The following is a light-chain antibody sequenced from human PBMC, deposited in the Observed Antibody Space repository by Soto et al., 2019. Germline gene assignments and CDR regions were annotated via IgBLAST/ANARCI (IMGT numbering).Light chain of an antibody. J-gene: IGLJ1*01. CDR2: DVN. V-gene: IGLV2-8*01. Sequence: QSALTQPPSASGSPGQSVTISCTGTSSDVGAYHYVSWYQQRPGKAPKLMIYDVNKRPSGVPARFSGSKSGNTASLTVSGLQAEDEADYYCSSYAGSNSYVFGTGTKLTVL. CDR3: SSYAGSNSYV. CDR1: SSDVGAYHY.